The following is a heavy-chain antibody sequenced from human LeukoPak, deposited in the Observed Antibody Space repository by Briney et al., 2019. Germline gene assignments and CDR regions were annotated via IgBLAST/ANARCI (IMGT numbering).Heavy chain of an antibody. J-gene: IGHJ4*02. D-gene: IGHD2-2*01. V-gene: IGHV4-31*03. CDR1: GGSISSSSYY. Sequence: KTSETLSLTCTVSGGSISSSSYYWGWIRQHPGKGLEWIGYIYYSGTAYSNPSLQSRVTMSVDTSKNQFSLKLSSVTAADTALYYCARTGYCSSSTNCYGASFDFWGQGTLVTVYS. CDR3: ARTGYCSSSTNCYGASFDF. CDR2: IYYSGTA.